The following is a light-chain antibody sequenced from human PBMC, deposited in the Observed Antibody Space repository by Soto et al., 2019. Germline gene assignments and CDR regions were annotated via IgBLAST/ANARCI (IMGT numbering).Light chain of an antibody. Sequence: EIVMTQSPATLSVSPGERATLSCRASQSVGSDLAWYQQRPGQAPRLLIYGASSRATGIPDRFSGSGSGTDFTLTISRLEPEDFAVYYCQQYGSSPPTFGPGTKVDIK. J-gene: IGKJ3*01. CDR1: QSVGSD. CDR3: QQYGSSPPT. V-gene: IGKV3-20*01. CDR2: GAS.